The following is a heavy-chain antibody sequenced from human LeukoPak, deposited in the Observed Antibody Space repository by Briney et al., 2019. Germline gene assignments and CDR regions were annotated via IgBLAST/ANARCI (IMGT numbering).Heavy chain of an antibody. V-gene: IGHV3-30*02. D-gene: IGHD6-19*01. CDR2: IRYDGSNK. CDR1: GFTFSSYG. Sequence: TGGSLRLSCAASGFTFSSYGMHWVRQAPGKGLEWVAFIRYDGSNKYYADSVKGRFTISRDNPKNTLYLQMNSLRAEDTAVYYCAKVELSSGWAGGNYWGQGTLVTVSS. J-gene: IGHJ4*02. CDR3: AKVELSSGWAGGNY.